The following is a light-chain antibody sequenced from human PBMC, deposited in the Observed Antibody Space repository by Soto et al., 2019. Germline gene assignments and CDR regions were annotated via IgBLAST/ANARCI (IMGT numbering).Light chain of an antibody. CDR1: SSNIGAGYD. Sequence: QSVLTQPPSVSGAPGQRVTISCTGSSSNIGAGYDVHWYQQLPGTAPKLLIYGNSNRPSGVPDRFSGSKSGTSASLAITGLQAEVEVDSYCPSYDSSLSGNVVFGGGTKLTVL. J-gene: IGLJ2*01. CDR2: GNS. CDR3: PSYDSSLSGNVV. V-gene: IGLV1-40*01.